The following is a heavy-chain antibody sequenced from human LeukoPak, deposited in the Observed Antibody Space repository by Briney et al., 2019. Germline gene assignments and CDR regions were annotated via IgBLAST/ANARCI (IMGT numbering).Heavy chain of an antibody. D-gene: IGHD1-26*01. V-gene: IGHV4-30-2*01. Sequence: SQTLSLTCAVSGDSISSAYSWSWIRQPPGKGLEWIGYIYHTGSTSYNPSLKTRVTISIDRPRNHFSLKLSSVTAADTAMYYCAIVVGATSHDTFDVWGQGTLVTVSS. CDR1: GDSISSAYS. J-gene: IGHJ3*01. CDR2: IYHTGST. CDR3: AIVVGATSHDTFDV.